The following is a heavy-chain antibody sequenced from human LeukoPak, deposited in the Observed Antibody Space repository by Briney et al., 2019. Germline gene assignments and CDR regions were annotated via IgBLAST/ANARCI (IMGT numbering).Heavy chain of an antibody. CDR2: ISGSGGST. D-gene: IGHD5-18*01. J-gene: IGHJ4*02. CDR3: ASHVGLWSREGFDY. Sequence: GGSLRLSCVASGFTFSSYAMSWVRQAPGKGLEWVSAISGSGGSTYYADSVKGRFTISRDNSKNTLYLQMNSLRAEDTAVYYCASHVGLWSREGFDYWGQGTLVTVSS. V-gene: IGHV3-23*01. CDR1: GFTFSSYA.